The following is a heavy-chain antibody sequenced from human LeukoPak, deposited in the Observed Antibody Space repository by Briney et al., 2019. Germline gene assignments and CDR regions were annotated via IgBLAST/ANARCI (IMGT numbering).Heavy chain of an antibody. CDR3: ATVIVGATARLAGSWDY. CDR2: FDPEDGET. Sequence: ASVKVSCKVSGYTLTELSMHWVRQAPGKGLEWMGGFDPEDGETIYAQKFQGRVTMTEDTSTDTAYMELGSLRSEDTAVYYCATVIVGATARLAGSWDYWGQGTLVTVSS. D-gene: IGHD1-26*01. CDR1: GYTLTELS. J-gene: IGHJ4*02. V-gene: IGHV1-24*01.